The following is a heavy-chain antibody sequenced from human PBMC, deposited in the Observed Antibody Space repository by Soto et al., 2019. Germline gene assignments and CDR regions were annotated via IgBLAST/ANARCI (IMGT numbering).Heavy chain of an antibody. Sequence: SETLSLTCAVSGGPISSSNWWSWVRQPPGKGLEWIGEIYHSGSTNYNPSLKSRVTISVDKSKNQFSLKLSSVTAADTAVYYCARDQGDYYGSGRWFDPWGQGTLVTVSS. CDR2: IYHSGST. J-gene: IGHJ5*02. CDR1: GGPISSSNW. V-gene: IGHV4-4*02. CDR3: ARDQGDYYGSGRWFDP. D-gene: IGHD3-10*01.